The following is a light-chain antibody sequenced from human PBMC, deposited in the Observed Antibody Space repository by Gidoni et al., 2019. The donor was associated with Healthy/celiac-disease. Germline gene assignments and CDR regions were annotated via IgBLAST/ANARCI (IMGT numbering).Light chain of an antibody. CDR2: DAS. Sequence: EIVMTQSPATLSVSPGERATLSCRASQSVSNNLAWYQQKPGQAPRLLIYDASTRATGIPARFSGSGSGTEFTLTISSLQSEDFAVYYCQQYKRWPPLTFXGXTKVEIK. CDR3: QQYKRWPPLT. V-gene: IGKV3-15*01. J-gene: IGKJ4*01. CDR1: QSVSNN.